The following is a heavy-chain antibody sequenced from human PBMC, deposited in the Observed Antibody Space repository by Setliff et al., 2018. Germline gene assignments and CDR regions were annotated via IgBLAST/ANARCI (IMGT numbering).Heavy chain of an antibody. CDR3: ARAQNIFAGNLDS. J-gene: IGHJ4*02. CDR2: TSYDGKNN. V-gene: IGHV3-33*05. CDR1: GFVFGTYG. Sequence: PGESLKISCAASGFVFGTYGINWVRQAPGKGLEWLAVTSYDGKNNYYGDSVKGRFTISRDNSQNTVYLQMNALSGDDTALYFCARAQNIFAGNLDSWGQGTLVTVSS.